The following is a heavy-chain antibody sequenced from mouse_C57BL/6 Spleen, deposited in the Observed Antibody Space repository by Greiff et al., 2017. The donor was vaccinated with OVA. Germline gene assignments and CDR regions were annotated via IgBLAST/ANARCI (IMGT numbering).Heavy chain of an antibody. CDR1: GYTFTDYY. D-gene: IGHD2-5*01. CDR3: ARSDSNLDY. CDR2: INPNNGGT. Sequence: VQLKQSGPELVKPGASVKISCKASGYTFTDYYMNWVKQSHGKSLEWIGDINPNNGGTSYNQKFKGKATLTVDKSSSTAYMELRSLTSEDSAVYYCARSDSNLDYWGQGTTLTVSS. V-gene: IGHV1-26*01. J-gene: IGHJ2*01.